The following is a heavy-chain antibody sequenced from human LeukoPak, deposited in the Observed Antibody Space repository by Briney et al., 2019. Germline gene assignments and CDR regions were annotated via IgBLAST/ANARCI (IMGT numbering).Heavy chain of an antibody. CDR3: ASIAAAGTGVAYYYYGMDV. J-gene: IGHJ6*02. CDR1: GYTFTSYG. CDR2: ISAYNGNT. Sequence: ASVKVSCKASGYTFTSYGISWVRQAPGQGLEWMGWISAYNGNTNYAQKLQGRVTMTTDTSTSTAYMELRSLRSDDTAVYYCASIAAAGTGVAYYYYGMDVWSQGTTVTVSS. D-gene: IGHD6-13*01. V-gene: IGHV1-18*01.